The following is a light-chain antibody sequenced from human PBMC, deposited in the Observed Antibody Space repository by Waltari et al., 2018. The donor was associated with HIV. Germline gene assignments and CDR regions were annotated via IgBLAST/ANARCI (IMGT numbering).Light chain of an antibody. J-gene: IGLJ3*02. CDR1: GLSKQY. V-gene: IGLV3-25*03. Sequence: SYELTQTPSVSVSPGQTARITCSGDGLSKQYTYWYQQRPGQAPVLVIYKDSERPLGIPERYSGSSSGTTVTLTISGVQAEDEADYYCQAAAASDTFRWVFGGGTKVTVL. CDR3: QAAAASDTFRWV. CDR2: KDS.